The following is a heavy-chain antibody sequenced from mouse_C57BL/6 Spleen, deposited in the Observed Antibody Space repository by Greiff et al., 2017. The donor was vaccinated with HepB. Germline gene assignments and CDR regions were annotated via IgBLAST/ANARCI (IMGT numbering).Heavy chain of an antibody. V-gene: IGHV1-61*01. J-gene: IGHJ4*01. CDR1: GYTFTSYW. CDR2: IYPSDSET. D-gene: IGHD2-1*01. CDR3: ARFLGGKGYAMDY. Sequence: QVQLQQPGAELVRPGSSVKLSCKASGYTFTSYWMDWVKQRPGQGLEWIGNIYPSDSETHYNEKFKDKATLTVDKSSSTAYMQLSSLPSEDSAVYYCARFLGGKGYAMDYWGQGTSVTVSS.